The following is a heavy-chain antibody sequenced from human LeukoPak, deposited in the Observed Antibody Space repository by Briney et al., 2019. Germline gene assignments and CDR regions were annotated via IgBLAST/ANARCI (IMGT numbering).Heavy chain of an antibody. CDR1: GYTFTSYG. J-gene: IGHJ4*02. CDR2: ISASNGNT. V-gene: IGHV1-18*01. D-gene: IGHD2-2*01. Sequence: ASVKVSCKASGYTFTSYGISWVRQAPGQGLEWMGWISASNGNTNYAQKLQGRVTMTTDTSTSTAYMELRSLRSDDTAVYYCARGYCSSTSCSTFDYWGQGTLVTVSS. CDR3: ARGYCSSTSCSTFDY.